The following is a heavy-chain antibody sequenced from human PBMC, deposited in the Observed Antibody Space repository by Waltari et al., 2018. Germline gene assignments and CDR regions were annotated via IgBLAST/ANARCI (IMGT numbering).Heavy chain of an antibody. CDR1: GGSTSSSSHY. D-gene: IGHD6-13*01. CDR2: IYYRGST. Sequence: QLQLQESGPGLLKPSETLSLTCTVSGGSTSSSSHYWGWIRQPPGKELEWIGSIYYRGSTYNNPSLKSRVTISVETSKNQFSLKLSSVTAADTAVYYCARHGAAAAYYFDYWGQGTLVTVSS. CDR3: ARHGAAAAYYFDY. V-gene: IGHV4-39*01. J-gene: IGHJ4*02.